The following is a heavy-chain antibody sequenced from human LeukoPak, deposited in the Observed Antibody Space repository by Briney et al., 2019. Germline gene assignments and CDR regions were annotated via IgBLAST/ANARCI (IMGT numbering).Heavy chain of an antibody. CDR1: GFTVSSNY. D-gene: IGHD3-3*01. CDR2: IYSDGST. V-gene: IGHV3-53*01. CDR3: AKRREGATGRYYFDY. J-gene: IGHJ4*02. Sequence: PGGSLRLSCAASGFTVSSNYMTWVRQAPGKGLEWVSIIYSDGSTSYADSVKGRFTISRDNSKNTLYLQMNGLRADDTAVYYCAKRREGATGRYYFDYWGQGVLVTVSS.